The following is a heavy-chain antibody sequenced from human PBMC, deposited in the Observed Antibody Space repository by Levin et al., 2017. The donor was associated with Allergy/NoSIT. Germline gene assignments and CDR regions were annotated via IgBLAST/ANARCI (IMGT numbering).Heavy chain of an antibody. CDR3: ARQAYYYDFWSGLVIGSNWFDP. CDR1: GGSISSSSYY. Sequence: PSETLSLTCTVSGGSISSSSYYWGWIRQPPGKGLEWIGSIYYSGSTYYNPSLKSRVTISVDTSKNQFSLKLSSVTAADTDVYYCARQAYYYDFWSGLVIGSNWFDPWGQGTLVTVSS. J-gene: IGHJ5*02. CDR2: IYYSGST. D-gene: IGHD3-3*01. V-gene: IGHV4-39*01.